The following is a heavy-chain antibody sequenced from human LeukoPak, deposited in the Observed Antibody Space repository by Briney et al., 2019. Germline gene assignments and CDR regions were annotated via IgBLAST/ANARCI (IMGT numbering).Heavy chain of an antibody. Sequence: SETLSLTCAVSGGSISSYYWSWIRQPPGKGLEWIGHIYYSGSTNYNPSLKSRVTISVDTSKNQFSLKLSSVTAADTAVYYCARHSERWLGAFDIWGQGTMVTVSS. J-gene: IGHJ3*02. CDR3: ARHSERWLGAFDI. CDR2: IYYSGST. CDR1: GGSISSYY. D-gene: IGHD6-19*01. V-gene: IGHV4-59*08.